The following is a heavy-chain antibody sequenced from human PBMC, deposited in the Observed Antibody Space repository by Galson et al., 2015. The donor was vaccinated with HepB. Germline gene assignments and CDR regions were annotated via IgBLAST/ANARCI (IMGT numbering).Heavy chain of an antibody. CDR2: ISYDGSNK. CDR3: AKVRRSSGWYDAFEI. CDR1: GFTFSSYG. J-gene: IGHJ3*02. D-gene: IGHD6-19*01. V-gene: IGHV3-30*18. Sequence: SLRLSCAASGFTFSSYGMHWVRKAPGRGLGGVAGISYDGSNKYYADSVKGRFTISRDNSKNTLYLQMNSLRAEDTAVYYCAKVRRSSGWYDAFEIWGQGTMVTVSS.